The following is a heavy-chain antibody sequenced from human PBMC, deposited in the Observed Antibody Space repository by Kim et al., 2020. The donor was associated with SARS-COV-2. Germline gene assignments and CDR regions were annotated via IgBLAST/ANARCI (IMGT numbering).Heavy chain of an antibody. Sequence: SRPSFQGHVTISADNSISTAYLQWGSLKASDTAMYYCARNSGGPYYGMDVWGQGTTVTVSS. V-gene: IGHV5-10-1*01. D-gene: IGHD6-19*01. J-gene: IGHJ6*02. CDR3: ARNSGGPYYGMDV.